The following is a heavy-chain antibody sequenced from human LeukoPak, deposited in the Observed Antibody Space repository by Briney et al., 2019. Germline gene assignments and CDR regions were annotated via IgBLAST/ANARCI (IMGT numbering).Heavy chain of an antibody. J-gene: IGHJ5*02. CDR2: IYYSGST. Sequence: KPSETLSLTCTVSAGSISSYYWSWIRQPPGKGLEWIGYIYYSGSTNYNPSLKSRVTISVDTSKNQFSLKLSSVTAADTAVYYCARAHVQWLVPRWFDPWGQGTLVTVSS. CDR1: AGSISSYY. CDR3: ARAHVQWLVPRWFDP. D-gene: IGHD6-19*01. V-gene: IGHV4-59*01.